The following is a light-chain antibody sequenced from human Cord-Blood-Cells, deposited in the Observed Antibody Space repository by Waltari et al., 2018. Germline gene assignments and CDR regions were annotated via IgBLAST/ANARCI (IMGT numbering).Light chain of an antibody. CDR3: QQRSNWPSYT. Sequence: EIVLTQSPATLSLSPGERATLSCRASQGVSSYLAWYQQKPGQAPRLLIYDASNRATGIPARFSGGGSGTDFTLTISSLEPEDFAVYYCQQRSNWPSYTFGQGTKLEIK. V-gene: IGKV3-11*01. J-gene: IGKJ2*01. CDR1: QGVSSY. CDR2: DAS.